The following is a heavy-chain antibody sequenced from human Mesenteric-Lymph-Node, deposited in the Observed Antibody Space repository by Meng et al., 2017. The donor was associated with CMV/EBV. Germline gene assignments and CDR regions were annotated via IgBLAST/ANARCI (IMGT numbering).Heavy chain of an antibody. CDR2: ISGSDSTI. D-gene: IGHD3/OR15-3a*01. V-gene: IGHV3-11*04. CDR1: GLTFDNVW. Sequence: CVGAGLTFDNVWMSWVRQAPGKGLEWVSYISGSDSTIYYADSVKGRFTISRDNAKNSLYLQMNSLRAEDTAVYYCGKGRLDYYCDYWGQGTLVTVSS. CDR3: GKGRLDYYCDY. J-gene: IGHJ4*02.